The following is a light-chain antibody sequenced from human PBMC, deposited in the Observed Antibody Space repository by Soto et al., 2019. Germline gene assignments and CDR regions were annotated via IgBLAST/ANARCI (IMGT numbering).Light chain of an antibody. CDR1: SSNIGAGYD. CDR2: GNT. Sequence: QTVVTQPPSVSGAPGQRVTISCTGSSSNIGAGYDVHWYQQLPGRAPKLLIYGNTNRPSGVPDRFSGSKSGPSASLAITGLQAEDEADYYCLSFDSSLSVVFGGGTKLTV. V-gene: IGLV1-40*01. CDR3: LSFDSSLSVV. J-gene: IGLJ2*01.